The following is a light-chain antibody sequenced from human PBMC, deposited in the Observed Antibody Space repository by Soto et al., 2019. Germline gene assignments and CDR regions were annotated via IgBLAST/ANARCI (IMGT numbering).Light chain of an antibody. CDR1: QGISSY. J-gene: IGKJ4*01. Sequence: DIQMTQSPSSLSASVGDRVTITCRASQGISSYLVWYQQKAGKAPKLLIYAASTLQSGVPSRFSGSGSGTDFTLTISSLQPEDFATYYCQQLNSFPLTFGGGTKVDIK. CDR3: QQLNSFPLT. V-gene: IGKV1-9*01. CDR2: AAS.